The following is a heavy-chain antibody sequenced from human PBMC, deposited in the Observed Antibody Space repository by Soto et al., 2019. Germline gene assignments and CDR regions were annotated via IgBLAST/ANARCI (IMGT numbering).Heavy chain of an antibody. Sequence: QVQLQESGPGLVQPSGTLSLTCSVSGDSITGDDWWSWVRQPPGKGLEWIGEIHDSGATNYNPSLKSRVTISIDKSKNQFSLKLNSVTAADTAMFYCATQGFFRMGVWGRGTTVTVSS. CDR1: GDSITGDDW. J-gene: IGHJ6*02. V-gene: IGHV4-4*02. CDR3: ATQGFFRMGV. CDR2: IHDSGAT.